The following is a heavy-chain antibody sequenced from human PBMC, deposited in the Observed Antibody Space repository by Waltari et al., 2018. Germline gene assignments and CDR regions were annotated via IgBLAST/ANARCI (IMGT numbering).Heavy chain of an antibody. Sequence: LEWVSSISSSSSYIYYADSVKGRFTVSRDNAKNSLYLQMNSLRAEDTAVYYCARDRRPQQLGDYYYYGMDVWGQGTTVTVSS. CDR2: ISSSSSYI. J-gene: IGHJ6*02. V-gene: IGHV3-21*01. D-gene: IGHD6-13*01. CDR3: ARDRRPQQLGDYYYYGMDV.